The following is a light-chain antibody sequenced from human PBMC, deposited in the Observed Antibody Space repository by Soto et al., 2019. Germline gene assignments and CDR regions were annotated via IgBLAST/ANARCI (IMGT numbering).Light chain of an antibody. CDR1: QSVSSGN. Sequence: EIVLTQSSGTLSLSPGQRATLSCRASQSVSSGNLAWYQQKPGQAPRLLIYGTSNRATGIPDRFSGSGSGTDFTLTISRLEPEDFAVYYCQQYGSSGTFGQGTKVDIK. CDR3: QQYGSSGT. V-gene: IGKV3-20*01. CDR2: GTS. J-gene: IGKJ1*01.